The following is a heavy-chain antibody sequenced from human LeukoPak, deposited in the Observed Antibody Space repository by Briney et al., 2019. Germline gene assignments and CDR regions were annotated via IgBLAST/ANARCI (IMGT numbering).Heavy chain of an antibody. D-gene: IGHD3-16*01. CDR2: IDHSGST. Sequence: PSETLSLTCAFYGGSFSGYYWSWIRQPPGKGLEWIGEIDHSGSTNYNPSLKSRVTISVDTSKNQFSLKLSSVTAADTAVYYCALGGNNDYWGQGTLVTVSS. CDR3: ALGGNNDY. CDR1: GGSFSGYY. J-gene: IGHJ4*02. V-gene: IGHV4-34*01.